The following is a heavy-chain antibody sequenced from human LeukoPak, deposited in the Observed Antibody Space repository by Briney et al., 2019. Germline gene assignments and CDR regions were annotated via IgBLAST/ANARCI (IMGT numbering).Heavy chain of an antibody. J-gene: IGHJ4*02. CDR2: ISYDGSNK. Sequence: SGGSLRLSCAASGFTFSSYAMHWVRQAPGKGLEWVAVISYDGSNKYYADSVKGRFTISRDNSKNTLYLQMNSLRAEDTAVYYCARELSGSYGYYFDYWGQGTLVTVSS. CDR1: GFTFSSYA. D-gene: IGHD1-26*01. CDR3: ARELSGSYGYYFDY. V-gene: IGHV3-30-3*01.